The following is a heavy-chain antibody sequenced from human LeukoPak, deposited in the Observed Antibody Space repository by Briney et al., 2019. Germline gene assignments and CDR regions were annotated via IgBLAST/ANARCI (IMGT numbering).Heavy chain of an antibody. J-gene: IGHJ6*02. CDR2: ISYSGTA. V-gene: IGHV4-59*11. D-gene: IGHD3-10*01. Sequence: SETLSLTCTVSGASISSHYWSWIRQPPGKGLECIGYISYSGTANYNPSLKSRVTMSVDRSKNQFSLKVTSVTAADTAVYYCAREWFLGSGNLGDYNYYNGMDVWGQGTTVTVPS. CDR3: AREWFLGSGNLGDYNYYNGMDV. CDR1: GASISSHY.